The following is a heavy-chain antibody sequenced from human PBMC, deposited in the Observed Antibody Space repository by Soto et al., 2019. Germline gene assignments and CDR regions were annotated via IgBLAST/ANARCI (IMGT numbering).Heavy chain of an antibody. Sequence: PWESLKISCKGSGYSFTSYWIGWVRQMPGKGLEWMGIIYPGDSDTRYSPSFQGQVTISADKSISTAYLQWSSLKASDTAMYYCARAHIVVVPAAIGSYYYYGMDVWGQGTTVTASS. CDR3: ARAHIVVVPAAIGSYYYYGMDV. CDR2: IYPGDSDT. V-gene: IGHV5-51*01. D-gene: IGHD2-2*02. CDR1: GYSFTSYW. J-gene: IGHJ6*02.